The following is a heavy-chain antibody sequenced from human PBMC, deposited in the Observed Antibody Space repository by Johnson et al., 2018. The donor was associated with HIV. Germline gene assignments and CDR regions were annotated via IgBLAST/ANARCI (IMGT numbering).Heavy chain of an antibody. D-gene: IGHD6-13*01. CDR3: AKDQWSSSWTNDAFDI. CDR2: ISYDGSNK. V-gene: IGHV3-30*04. J-gene: IGHJ3*02. CDR1: GFTFSSYA. Sequence: QVQLVESGGGVVQPGRSLRLACAASGFTFSSYAMHWVRQAPGKGLEWVAIISYDGSNKYSAESVKGLFTISRDNSKNRLNLQMHSLRAEDTAVYYCAKDQWSSSWTNDAFDIWGQGTMVTVSS.